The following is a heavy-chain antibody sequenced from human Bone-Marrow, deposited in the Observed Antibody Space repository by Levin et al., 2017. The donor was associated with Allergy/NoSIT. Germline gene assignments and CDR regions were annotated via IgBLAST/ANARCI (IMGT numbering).Heavy chain of an antibody. J-gene: IGHJ4*02. CDR2: VYSDGTIT. Sequence: GGSLRLSCAASGFTFSNYYMHWVRQAPGKGVEWVSRVYSDGTITDYADSVKGRFTISRDNARNTLYLQMNSLRAEDTAVYYCARGGCSSTSCLDNWGQGILVTVSS. CDR3: ARGGCSSTSCLDN. V-gene: IGHV3-74*01. D-gene: IGHD2-2*01. CDR1: GFTFSNYY.